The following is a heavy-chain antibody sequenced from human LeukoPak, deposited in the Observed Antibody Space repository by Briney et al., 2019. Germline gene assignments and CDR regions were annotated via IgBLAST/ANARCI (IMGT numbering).Heavy chain of an antibody. CDR3: AKDRAAAGTFDY. V-gene: IGHV3-53*01. CDR2: IYRGENT. CDR1: GFTVSSNY. J-gene: IGHJ4*02. D-gene: IGHD6-13*01. Sequence: GGSLRLSRAASGFTVSSNYMSWVRQAPGKGLECVSVIYRGENTYYADSVKGRFTISRDNSKNTLYLQMNSLRVEDTAVYYCAKDRAAAGTFDYWGQGPLVTVSS.